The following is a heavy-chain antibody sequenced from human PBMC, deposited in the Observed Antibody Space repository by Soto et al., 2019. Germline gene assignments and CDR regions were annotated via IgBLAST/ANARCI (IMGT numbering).Heavy chain of an antibody. Sequence: GGSLRLSCAASGFTFSSYAMHWVRQAPGKGLEWVAVISYDGSNKYYADSVKGRLTISRDNSKNTLYLQMNSLRAEDTAVYYCARDRAPFYYSDSSRYEALDIWGQGTMVNV. D-gene: IGHD3-22*01. V-gene: IGHV3-30-3*01. CDR2: ISYDGSNK. J-gene: IGHJ3*02. CDR3: ARDRAPFYYSDSSRYEALDI. CDR1: GFTFSSYA.